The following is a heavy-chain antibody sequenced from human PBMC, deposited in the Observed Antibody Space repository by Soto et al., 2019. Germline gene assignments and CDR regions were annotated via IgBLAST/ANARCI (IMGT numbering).Heavy chain of an antibody. V-gene: IGHV1-69*13. D-gene: IGHD3-16*01. Sequence: SVKVSCKASGGTFSSYAISWVRQAPGQGLEWMGGIIPIFGTANHAQKFQGRVTITADESTSTAYMELSSLRSEDTAVYYCGKGGYYYGMGVCGQGPTVTASS. CDR1: GGTFSSYA. CDR3: GKGGYYYGMGV. CDR2: IIPIFGTA. J-gene: IGHJ6*02.